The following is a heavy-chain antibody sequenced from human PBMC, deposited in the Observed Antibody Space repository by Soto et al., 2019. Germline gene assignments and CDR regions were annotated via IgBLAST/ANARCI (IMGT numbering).Heavy chain of an antibody. D-gene: IGHD2-2*01. CDR1: GYTFTSYG. J-gene: IGHJ6*02. Sequence: ASVKVSCKASGYTFTSYGISWVRQSPGQGLEWMGWISAYNGNTNYAQKLQGRVTMTTDTSTSTAYMELRSLRSDDTAVYYCARDGCSSTSCYGDYYYYGMDVWGQGTTVTVSS. CDR3: ARDGCSSTSCYGDYYYYGMDV. CDR2: ISAYNGNT. V-gene: IGHV1-18*01.